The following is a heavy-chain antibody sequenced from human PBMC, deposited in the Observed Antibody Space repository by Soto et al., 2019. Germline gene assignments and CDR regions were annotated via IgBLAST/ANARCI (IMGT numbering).Heavy chain of an antibody. J-gene: IGHJ6*02. D-gene: IGHD3-22*01. CDR3: ARERGITMIVVVKDYYGMDV. Sequence: AGGSLRLSCAASGFTFSSYGMHWVRQAPGKGLEWVAVIWYDGSNKYYADSVKGRFTISRDNSKNTLYLQMNSLRAEDTAVYYCARERGITMIVVVKDYYGMDVWGQGTTVTVSS. V-gene: IGHV3-33*01. CDR2: IWYDGSNK. CDR1: GFTFSSYG.